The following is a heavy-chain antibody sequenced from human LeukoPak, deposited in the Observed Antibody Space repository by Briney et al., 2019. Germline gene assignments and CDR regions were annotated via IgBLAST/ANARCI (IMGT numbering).Heavy chain of an antibody. CDR3: AREYYYGSGSYYTNFDY. Sequence: ASVKVSCKASGYTFSSYYMDWVRQAPGQGLEWMGIINPSGGSTSYAQKFQGRVTMTRDTSTSTVYMELSSLRSEDTAVYYCAREYYYGSGSYYTNFDYWGQGTLVTVSS. CDR1: GYTFSSYY. CDR2: INPSGGST. J-gene: IGHJ4*02. V-gene: IGHV1-46*03. D-gene: IGHD3-10*01.